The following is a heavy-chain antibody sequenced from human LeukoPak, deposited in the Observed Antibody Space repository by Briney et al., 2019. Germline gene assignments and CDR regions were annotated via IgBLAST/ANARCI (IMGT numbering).Heavy chain of an antibody. Sequence: SETLSPTCTVSGGSISSYYWSWIRQPPGKGLEWIGYIYYSGSTNYNPSLKSRVTISVDTSKNQFSLKLSSVTAADTAVYYCARQVKTYYGSGSFDYWGQGTLVTVSS. J-gene: IGHJ4*02. D-gene: IGHD3-10*01. CDR3: ARQVKTYYGSGSFDY. V-gene: IGHV4-59*08. CDR2: IYYSGST. CDR1: GGSISSYY.